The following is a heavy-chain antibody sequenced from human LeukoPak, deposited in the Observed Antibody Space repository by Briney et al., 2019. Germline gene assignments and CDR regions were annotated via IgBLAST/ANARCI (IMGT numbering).Heavy chain of an antibody. CDR3: EKVLDYDILTGLA. CDR2: NSGRGGST. V-gene: IGHV3-23*01. D-gene: IGHD3-9*01. Sequence: GGSLRLSCAASGFNFSSYAMSWVRQAPGKGLEWVLDNSGRGGSTHYADSVKDRFQIYRDNSKNTLYLQVNSLRAEDTAVYYCEKVLDYDILTGLAWGQGTLVSVP. J-gene: IGHJ4*02. CDR1: GFNFSSYA.